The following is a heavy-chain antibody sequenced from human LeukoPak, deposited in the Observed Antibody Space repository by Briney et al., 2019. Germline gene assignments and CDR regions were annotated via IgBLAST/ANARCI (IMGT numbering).Heavy chain of an antibody. Sequence: ASVKVSCKAYGYTFTSYGISWVRQAPGQGLEWMGWISAYNGNTNYAQKLQGRVTMTTDTPTSTAYMELRSLRSDDTAVYYCARDERNHHDSSGYYTRAGVDYWGQGTLVTVSS. J-gene: IGHJ4*02. D-gene: IGHD3-22*01. CDR1: GYTFTSYG. V-gene: IGHV1-18*01. CDR2: ISAYNGNT. CDR3: ARDERNHHDSSGYYTRAGVDY.